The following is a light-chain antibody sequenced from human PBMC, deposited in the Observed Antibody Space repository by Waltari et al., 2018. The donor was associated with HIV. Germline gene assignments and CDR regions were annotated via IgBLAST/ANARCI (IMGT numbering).Light chain of an antibody. J-gene: IGLJ1*01. CDR2: NNS. Sequence: QSVLTQPPSVSGAPGPRVTISCTGSSSNTGAGFALHWSQQLPGTAPKLLIYNNSNRPSGVPDRFSGSKSGTSASLAITGLQAEDEADYYCQSYDSSLSGSDVFGTGTKVTVL. V-gene: IGLV1-40*01. CDR1: SSNTGAGFA. CDR3: QSYDSSLSGSDV.